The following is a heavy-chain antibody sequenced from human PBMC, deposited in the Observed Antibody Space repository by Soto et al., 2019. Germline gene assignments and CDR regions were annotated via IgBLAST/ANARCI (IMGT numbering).Heavy chain of an antibody. Sequence: QVQLQESGPGLVKPSQTLSLTCTVSGGAISSGDYYWSWIRQPPGKGLEWIGYILYSGTTNYNPSLESRLTISVDTSNNPFSLKLTSVTAAGTAVYYCAINGALDDWGRGTLVTVSS. CDR3: AINGALDD. CDR2: ILYSGTT. CDR1: GGAISSGDYY. V-gene: IGHV4-30-4*01. D-gene: IGHD2-8*01. J-gene: IGHJ4*02.